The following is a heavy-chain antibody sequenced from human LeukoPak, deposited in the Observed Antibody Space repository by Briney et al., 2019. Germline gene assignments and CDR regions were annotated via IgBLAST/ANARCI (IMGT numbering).Heavy chain of an antibody. CDR3: ARIRCGHTGDICYNH. CDR1: GVSFNAYY. Sequence: SETLSLTCTVSGVSFNAYYWSWIRQSPGRAREWVGEVSPGGYIKYNPSLKSRVTISVDTSESQLSLRLSSVTAADTAMYYCARIRCGHTGDICYNHWAQGTLVTVSS. J-gene: IGHJ5*02. V-gene: IGHV4-34*01. CDR2: VSPGGYI. D-gene: IGHD2-8*02.